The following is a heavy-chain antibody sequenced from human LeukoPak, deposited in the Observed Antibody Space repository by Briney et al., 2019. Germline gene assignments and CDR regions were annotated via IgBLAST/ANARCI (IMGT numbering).Heavy chain of an antibody. CDR2: INPSGGST. Sequence: ASVKVSCKASGYTFTGYYIHWVRQAPGQGLEWMGIINPSGGSTSYAQKFQGRVTMTRDTSTSTVYMELSSLRSEDTAVYYCASLPDGSGYDYWGQGTLVTVSS. CDR1: GYTFTGYY. D-gene: IGHD3-22*01. V-gene: IGHV1-46*01. CDR3: ASLPDGSGYDY. J-gene: IGHJ4*02.